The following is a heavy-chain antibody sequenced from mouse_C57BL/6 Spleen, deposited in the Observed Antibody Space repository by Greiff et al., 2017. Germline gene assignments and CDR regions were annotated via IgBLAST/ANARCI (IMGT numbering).Heavy chain of an antibody. V-gene: IGHV1-80*01. J-gene: IGHJ1*03. CDR2: IYPGDGVT. Sequence: VQLHQSGAELVKPGASVKISCTASGYAFTSYWMNWVKQRPGKGLEWIGQIYPGDGVTNYNGKFKGKATLTADKSSSTAYMQLSSLTSEDSAVYFCARGDGYYWYFDGWGTGTTVTVSS. D-gene: IGHD2-3*01. CDR3: ARGDGYYWYFDG. CDR1: GYAFTSYW.